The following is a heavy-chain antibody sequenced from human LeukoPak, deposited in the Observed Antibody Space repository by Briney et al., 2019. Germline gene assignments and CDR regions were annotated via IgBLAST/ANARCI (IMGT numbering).Heavy chain of an antibody. CDR2: ISGSGGTT. V-gene: IGHV3-23*01. D-gene: IGHD3-9*01. CDR1: GFNFNNYA. Sequence: PGGSLRLSCAASGFNFNNYAMNWVRQALGKGLEWVSGISGSGGTTYYADSVKGRFTISRDNSKNTLYLQMNSLRAEDTALYYCARDLDWGAFDAWGQGTLVTVSS. CDR3: ARDLDWGAFDA. J-gene: IGHJ5*02.